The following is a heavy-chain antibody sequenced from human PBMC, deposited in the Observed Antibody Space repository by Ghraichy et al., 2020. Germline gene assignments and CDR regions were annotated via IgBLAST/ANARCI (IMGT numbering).Heavy chain of an antibody. Sequence: GSLRLSCAASGFTFSSYSMNWVRQAPGKGLEWVSSISSSSSYIYYADSVKGRFTISRDNAKNSLYLQMNSLRAEDTAVYYCARGRYSSSHYYYYGMDVWGQGTTVTVSS. CDR2: ISSSSSYI. D-gene: IGHD6-6*01. CDR1: GFTFSSYS. J-gene: IGHJ6*02. V-gene: IGHV3-21*01. CDR3: ARGRYSSSHYYYYGMDV.